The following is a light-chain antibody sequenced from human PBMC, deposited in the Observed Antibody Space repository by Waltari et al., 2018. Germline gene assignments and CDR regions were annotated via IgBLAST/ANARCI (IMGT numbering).Light chain of an antibody. J-gene: IGKJ1*01. CDR1: QMVLYSSNNKNY. CDR3: QQYYSTPPT. V-gene: IGKV4-1*01. CDR2: WAS. Sequence: DIVLTQSPDSLAASLGERATINCKYSQMVLYSSNNKNYLAWYQQKPGQPPKLLIYWASTRESGVPDRFSGSGSGTDFTLTISSLQAEDVAVYYCQQYYSTPPTFGQGTKVEIK.